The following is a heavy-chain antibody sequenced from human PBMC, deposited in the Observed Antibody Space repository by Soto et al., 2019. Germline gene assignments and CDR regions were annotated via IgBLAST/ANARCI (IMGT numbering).Heavy chain of an antibody. D-gene: IGHD3-22*01. CDR1: GFTFNDYA. CDR2: ISSDGHHQ. CDR3: SRGTYYPQSSGLHADY. Sequence: VGSLRLSCATSGFTFNDYAMYWVRQAPGQGLEWVAMISSDGHHQFYVDNLRGRFTVSRDNSKNTLFLQMNSLRPEDTAVYYCSRGTYYPQSSGLHADYWGPGTVVTVSS. V-gene: IGHV3-30*03. J-gene: IGHJ4*02.